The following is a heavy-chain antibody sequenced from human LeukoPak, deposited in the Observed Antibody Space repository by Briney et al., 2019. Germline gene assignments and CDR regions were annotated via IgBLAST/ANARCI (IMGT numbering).Heavy chain of an antibody. CDR2: FYNSRST. J-gene: IGHJ4*02. D-gene: IGHD6-13*01. V-gene: IGHV4-4*07. Sequence: SETLSLTCTASGGSISGYYWSWIRQPAGKGLEWIGHFYNSRSTNYNPSLKGRVTMSVAASKNQFSLHLSSVTAADTAVYYCARSAFLVTAPGLYYFDYWGQGTLVAVSS. CDR1: GGSISGYY. CDR3: ARSAFLVTAPGLYYFDY.